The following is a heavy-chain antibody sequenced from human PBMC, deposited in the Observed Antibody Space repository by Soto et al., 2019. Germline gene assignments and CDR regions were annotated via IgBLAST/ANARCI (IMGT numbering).Heavy chain of an antibody. J-gene: IGHJ4*02. CDR3: ARGLISGSHYSGGWYYFDS. CDR2: INHSGSA. D-gene: IGHD1-26*01. CDR1: GGSISSNNYH. V-gene: IGHV4-39*07. Sequence: SETLSLTCTVSGGSISSNNYHWTWIRQTPGKGLQWIGQINHSGSANYNPSLKSRVTISVHTSSSQFSLELSSVTAADTAVYYCARGLISGSHYSGGWYYFDSWGQGTQVTVSS.